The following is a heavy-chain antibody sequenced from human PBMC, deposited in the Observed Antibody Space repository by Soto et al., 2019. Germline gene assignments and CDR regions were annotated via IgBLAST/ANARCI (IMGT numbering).Heavy chain of an antibody. CDR2: ITWNGGTI. J-gene: IGHJ5*02. Sequence: GGSLRLSCAASVFAFDVYVMHWVRQPPGRGLEWVSGITWNGGTIRYVDSVKGRFTISRDNAENSLYLQMNSLRPEDTAVYYCAKGGSAALIAPSGRDNWFDPWGQGTQVTVSS. CDR3: AKGGSAALIAPSGRDNWFDP. CDR1: VFAFDVYV. V-gene: IGHV3-9*01. D-gene: IGHD6-13*01.